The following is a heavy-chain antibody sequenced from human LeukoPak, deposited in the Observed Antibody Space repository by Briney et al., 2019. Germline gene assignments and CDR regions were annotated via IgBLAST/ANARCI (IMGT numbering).Heavy chain of an antibody. CDR2: ISSSSSTI. CDR3: ARDQLRFLEWFSAFDI. J-gene: IGHJ3*02. CDR1: GFTFSSYS. V-gene: IGHV3-48*01. Sequence: PGGSLRLSCAASGFTFSSYSMNWVRQAPGKGLEWVSYISSSSSTIYYADSVKGRFTISRDNAKNSLYLQMNSLRAEDTAVYYCARDQLRFLEWFSAFDIWGQGTMVTVSS. D-gene: IGHD3-3*01.